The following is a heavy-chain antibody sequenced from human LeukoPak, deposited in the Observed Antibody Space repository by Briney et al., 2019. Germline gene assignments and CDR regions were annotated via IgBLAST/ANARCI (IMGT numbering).Heavy chain of an antibody. D-gene: IGHD6-19*01. J-gene: IGHJ6*02. Sequence: SETLSLTCAVSGGSISSSNWWSWVRQPPGKGLEWIGEIYHSGSTNYNPSLKSRVTISVDTSKNQFSLKLSSVTAADTAVYYCASAGVAGGPYYYYGMDVWGQGTTVTVSS. CDR3: ASAGVAGGPYYYYGMDV. CDR2: IYHSGST. V-gene: IGHV4-4*02. CDR1: GGSISSSNW.